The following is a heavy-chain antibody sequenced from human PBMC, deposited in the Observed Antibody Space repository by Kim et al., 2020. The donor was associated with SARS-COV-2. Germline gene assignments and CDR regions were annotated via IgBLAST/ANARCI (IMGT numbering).Heavy chain of an antibody. Sequence: DNEGATSLYADSVKGRFTISRDNSKNTLYLQMTGLRADDTGVYYCTRGPFWGQGTLVTVSS. CDR2: DNEGATS. CDR3: TRGPF. J-gene: IGHJ4*02. V-gene: IGHV3-74*01.